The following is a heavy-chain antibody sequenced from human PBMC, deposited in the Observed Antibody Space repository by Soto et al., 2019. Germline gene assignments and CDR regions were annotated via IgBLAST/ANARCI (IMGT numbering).Heavy chain of an antibody. CDR3: ARDKEHCSGGSRYSPEYFDY. D-gene: IGHD2-15*01. Sequence: QVQLVQSGAEVKKPGASVKVSCKASGYTFTSYGISWVRQAPGQGLEWMGWISAYNGNTNYAQKLQGRVTMTTDTSTSTAYMELRSLRSDDTAVYYCARDKEHCSGGSRYSPEYFDYWGQGTLVTVSS. V-gene: IGHV1-18*01. CDR2: ISAYNGNT. CDR1: GYTFTSYG. J-gene: IGHJ4*02.